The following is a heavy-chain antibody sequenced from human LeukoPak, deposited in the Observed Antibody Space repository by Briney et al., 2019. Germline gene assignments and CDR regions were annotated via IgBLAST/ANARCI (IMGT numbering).Heavy chain of an antibody. CDR1: GGSISSSSYY. Sequence: SETLSLTCTVSGGSISSSSYYWGWIRQPPGKGLEWIGSIYYSGSTNYNPSLKSRVTISVDTSKNQFSLKLSSVTAADTAVYYCARAQLWLQSHFDVWGQGTMVTVSS. D-gene: IGHD5-18*01. V-gene: IGHV4-39*07. CDR3: ARAQLWLQSHFDV. J-gene: IGHJ3*01. CDR2: IYYSGST.